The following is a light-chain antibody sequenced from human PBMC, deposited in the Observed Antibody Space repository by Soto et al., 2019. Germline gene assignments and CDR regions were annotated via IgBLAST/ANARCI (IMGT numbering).Light chain of an antibody. Sequence: DIQMTQSPSTLSACVGDRVTITCRASQSISSWLAWYQQKPGKAPKLLIYDASSLESGVPSRFSGSGSGTEFTLTISSLQPDDSATYYCQQYNSYWTFGQGTKVEIK. J-gene: IGKJ1*01. CDR2: DAS. V-gene: IGKV1-5*01. CDR1: QSISSW. CDR3: QQYNSYWT.